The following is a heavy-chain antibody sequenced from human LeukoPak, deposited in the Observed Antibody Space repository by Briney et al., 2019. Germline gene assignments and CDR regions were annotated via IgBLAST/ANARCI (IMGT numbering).Heavy chain of an antibody. D-gene: IGHD6-19*01. J-gene: IGHJ4*02. CDR1: GGSISSYY. V-gene: IGHV4-59*08. CDR3: ARHTWSPGGGWYPSLDY. CDR2: IYYSGST. Sequence: MSSETLSLTCTVSGGSISSYYWSWIRQPPGKGLEWIGYIYYSGSTNYNPSLKSRVTISVDTSKNQFSLKLSSVTAADTAVYYRARHTWSPGGGWYPSLDYWGQGTLVTVSS.